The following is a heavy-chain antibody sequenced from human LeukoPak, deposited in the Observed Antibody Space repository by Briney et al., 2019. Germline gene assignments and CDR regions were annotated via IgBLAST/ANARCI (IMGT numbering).Heavy chain of an antibody. D-gene: IGHD4-11*01. J-gene: IGHJ5*02. CDR3: AKDGDYSNYVSWFDP. CDR1: GFTFSSYG. Sequence: GGSLRLSCAASGFTFSSYGMHWVRQAPGKGLERVAVIWYDGSNKYYADSVKGRFTISRDNSKNTLYLQMNSLRAEDTAVYYCAKDGDYSNYVSWFDPWGQGTLVTVSS. V-gene: IGHV3-33*06. CDR2: IWYDGSNK.